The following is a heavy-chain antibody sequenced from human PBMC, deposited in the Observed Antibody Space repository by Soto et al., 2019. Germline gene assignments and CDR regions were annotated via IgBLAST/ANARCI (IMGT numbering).Heavy chain of an antibody. Sequence: SVKVSCKASGFTFTSSAVQWVRQARGQRLEWIGWIVVGSGNTNYAQKFQERVTITRDMSTSTAYMELSSLRSEDTAVYYCAALYDSSGLPIDYWGQGTLVTVSS. D-gene: IGHD3-22*01. V-gene: IGHV1-58*01. CDR1: GFTFTSSA. CDR2: IVVGSGNT. J-gene: IGHJ4*02. CDR3: AALYDSSGLPIDY.